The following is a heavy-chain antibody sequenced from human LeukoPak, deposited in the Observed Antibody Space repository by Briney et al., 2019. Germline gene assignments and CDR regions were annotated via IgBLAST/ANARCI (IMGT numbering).Heavy chain of an antibody. V-gene: IGHV3-9*01. CDR1: GFTFDDYA. D-gene: IGHD3-3*01. Sequence: PGGSLRLSCAASGFTFDDYAMHWVRQAPGKGLEWVSGISWNSGSIGYADSVKGRFTISRDNAKNSLYLQMNSLRAEDTALYYCAKDIHTHSLRFSYYFDYWGQGTLVTVSS. CDR3: AKDIHTHSLRFSYYFDY. CDR2: ISWNSGSI. J-gene: IGHJ4*02.